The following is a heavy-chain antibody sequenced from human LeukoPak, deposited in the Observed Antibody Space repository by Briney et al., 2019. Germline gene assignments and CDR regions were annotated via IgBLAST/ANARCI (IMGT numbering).Heavy chain of an antibody. CDR3: AKEAYSNFDY. V-gene: IGHV3-21*04. J-gene: IGHJ4*02. CDR2: ITGSSDYI. D-gene: IGHD4-11*01. CDR1: GFTFSRYS. Sequence: GGSLRLSCAASGFTFSRYSVNWVRQAPGKGLEWVSCITGSSDYIFYADSVRGRFTISRDNAKNSLYLQMNSLRAEDTAVYYCAKEAYSNFDYWGQGTLVTVSS.